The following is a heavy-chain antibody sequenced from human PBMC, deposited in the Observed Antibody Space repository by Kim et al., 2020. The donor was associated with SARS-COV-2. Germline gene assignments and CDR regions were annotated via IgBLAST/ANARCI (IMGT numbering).Heavy chain of an antibody. V-gene: IGHV1-18*01. J-gene: IGHJ4*02. CDR3: ARDWGLAVAGRHFDY. CDR2: ISAYNGNT. CDR1: GYTFTSYG. D-gene: IGHD6-19*01. Sequence: ASVKVSCKASGYTFTSYGISWVRQAPGQGLEWMGWISAYNGNTHYAQKLQGRVTMTTDTSTSTAYMELRSLRSDDTAVYYCARDWGLAVAGRHFDYWGQGSLVTVSS.